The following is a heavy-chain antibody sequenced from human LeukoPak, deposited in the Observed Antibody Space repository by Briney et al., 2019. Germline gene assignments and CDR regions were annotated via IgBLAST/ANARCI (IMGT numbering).Heavy chain of an antibody. Sequence: SETLSLTCTVSGGSISSYYWSWIRQPPGKGLEWIGYIYYSGSTNYNPSLKSRVTISVDTSKNQFSLKLSSVTAADTAVYYCARGVGYSSGCYGDYWGQGTLVTVSS. CDR1: GGSISSYY. CDR3: ARGVGYSSGCYGDY. D-gene: IGHD6-19*01. J-gene: IGHJ4*02. V-gene: IGHV4-59*01. CDR2: IYYSGST.